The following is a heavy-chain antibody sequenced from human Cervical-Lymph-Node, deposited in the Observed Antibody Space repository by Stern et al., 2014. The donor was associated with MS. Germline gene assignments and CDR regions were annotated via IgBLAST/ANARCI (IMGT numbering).Heavy chain of an antibody. CDR2: INSDGNEI. CDR3: GSGYWLRRLDH. CDR1: GFSSRSYW. D-gene: IGHD5-12*01. V-gene: IGHV3-74*02. J-gene: IGHJ4*02. Sequence: EGQLVESGGGLAPPGESRTLSCATSGFSSRSYWMHWVRPAAGKGLEWVARINSDGNEISYADSVKGRFSISRDNAKNTLFLFMGSLRVEDTAMYVCGSGYWLRRLDHWGQGALVTVSS.